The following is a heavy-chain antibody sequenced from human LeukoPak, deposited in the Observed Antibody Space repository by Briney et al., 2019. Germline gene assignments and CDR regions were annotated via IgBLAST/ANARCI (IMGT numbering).Heavy chain of an antibody. J-gene: IGHJ4*02. D-gene: IGHD2-15*01. CDR2: ISGSGGAT. Sequence: GGSLRLSCAASGFAFNSYAMSWVRQAPGKGLEWVSTISGSGGATYYADSVKGRFTISRDNSKNTLYLQMNSLRAEDTAVYYFAKRDGGSCYSQWGQGTLVTVSS. CDR1: GFAFNSYA. V-gene: IGHV3-23*01. CDR3: AKRDGGSCYSQ.